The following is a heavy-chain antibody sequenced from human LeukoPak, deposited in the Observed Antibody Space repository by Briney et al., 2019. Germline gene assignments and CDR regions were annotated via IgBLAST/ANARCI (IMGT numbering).Heavy chain of an antibody. CDR2: INYKGGTT. CDR3: ARVGPATAFDY. J-gene: IGHJ4*02. V-gene: IGHV3-64*02. CDR1: GLTLRSFS. Sequence: GGSLRLSCAASGLTLRSFSMHWVRQSPGRGLEYVSAINYKGGTTYYADSVKDRFTISRDNSRNTLYLQMASLRDEDMGVYYCARVGPATAFDYWGQGTQVTVSS.